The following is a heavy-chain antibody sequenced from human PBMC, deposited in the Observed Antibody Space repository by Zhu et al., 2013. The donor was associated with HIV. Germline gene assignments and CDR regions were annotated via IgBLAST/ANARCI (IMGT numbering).Heavy chain of an antibody. D-gene: IGHD2-15*01. V-gene: IGHV1-46*03. J-gene: IGHJ6*02. CDR3: ARDEVRGGPYYYYYGMDV. Sequence: QVQLVQSGAEVKKPGASVKVSCKASGYTFTSYYMHWVRQAPGQGLEWMGIINPSGGSTSYAQKFQGRVTMTRDTSTSTVYMELSSLRSEDTAVYYCARDEVRGGPYYYYYGMDVWGQGTTVTVSS. CDR1: GYTFTSYY. CDR2: INPSGGST.